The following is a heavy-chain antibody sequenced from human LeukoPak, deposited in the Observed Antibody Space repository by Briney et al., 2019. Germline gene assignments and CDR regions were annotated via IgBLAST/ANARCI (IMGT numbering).Heavy chain of an antibody. V-gene: IGHV4-39*07. CDR2: VYHSGST. CDR3: AILPASDAYYYDTIGYYRPGVH. D-gene: IGHD3-22*01. J-gene: IGHJ4*02. Sequence: SETLSLTCSVSGCSISRSHYYWGWMPQSPGKGLEWFGSVYHSGSTYYDPSLESRVTISVDASQNEFSLKLRSVNAADTALYYCAILPASDAYYYDTIGYYRPGVHWGRGTLVTVSS. CDR1: GCSISRSHYY.